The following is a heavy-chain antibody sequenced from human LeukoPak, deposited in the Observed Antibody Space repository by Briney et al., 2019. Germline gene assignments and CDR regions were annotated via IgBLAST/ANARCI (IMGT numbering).Heavy chain of an antibody. CDR2: ISGSGTST. CDR3: VKLTVSAGARDY. Sequence: PGGSLRLSCAASGFAFKNYAINWVRQAPGRGLEWVSAISGSGTSTYYADSVRGRFTISRGNSKNTLYLQMNNLRAEDTAIYYCVKLTVSAGARDYWGQGTLVTVSS. V-gene: IGHV3-23*01. CDR1: GFAFKNYA. D-gene: IGHD1-26*01. J-gene: IGHJ4*02.